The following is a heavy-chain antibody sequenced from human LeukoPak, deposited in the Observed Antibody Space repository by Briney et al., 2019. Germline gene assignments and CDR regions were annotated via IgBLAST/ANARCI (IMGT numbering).Heavy chain of an antibody. V-gene: IGHV5-51*01. CDR1: GYSFSNYW. CDR2: IYPGDAET. CDR3: ARHESSGYPFAS. Sequence: GESLKISRKGSGYSFSNYWIGWVRQMPGKGLEYMGIIYPGDAETRYSPSFQGQVTILVDKSINTAYLQWSSLRASDTAMYYCARHESSGYPFASWGQGTLVTVSS. J-gene: IGHJ4*02. D-gene: IGHD3-22*01.